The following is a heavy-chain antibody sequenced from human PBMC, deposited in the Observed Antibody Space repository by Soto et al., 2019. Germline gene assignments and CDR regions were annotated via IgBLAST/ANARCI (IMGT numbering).Heavy chain of an antibody. J-gene: IGHJ6*02. CDR1: VFTVSSNY. D-gene: IGHD2-2*01. CDR3: AREGSTQDAFDI. CDR2: IYSGGST. Sequence: PVGSLRLSCAASVFTVSSNYMSCVRHAPGKWLEWVSVIYSGGSTYYEDSVKGRFTISRDNSKNTLYLQMNSLRAEDTAVYYCAREGSTQDAFDIWGQAPTVTVSS. V-gene: IGHV3-53*01.